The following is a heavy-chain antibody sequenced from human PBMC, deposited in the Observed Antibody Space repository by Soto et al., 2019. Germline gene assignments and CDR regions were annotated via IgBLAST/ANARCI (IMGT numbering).Heavy chain of an antibody. CDR1: GFTFSSYG. J-gene: IGHJ5*02. CDR3: ARQVTPAAAGPNWFDP. Sequence: GGSLRLSCAASGFTFSSYGMHWVRQAPGKGLEWVAVIWYDGSNKYYADSVKGRFTISRDNSRNTLYLQMNSLRAEDTAVYYCARQVTPAAAGPNWFDPWGQGTLVTVSS. D-gene: IGHD6-13*01. V-gene: IGHV3-33*01. CDR2: IWYDGSNK.